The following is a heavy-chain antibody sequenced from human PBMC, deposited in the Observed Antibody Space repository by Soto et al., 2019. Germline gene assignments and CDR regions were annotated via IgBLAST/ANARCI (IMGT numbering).Heavy chain of an antibody. CDR2: INYSGRT. D-gene: IGHD4-17*01. J-gene: IGHJ5*02. CDR3: AREGYDYGDYGWFDP. CDR1: GDSISTYY. Sequence: QVQLQESGPGLVKPSETLSLTCTVSGDSISTYYWSWIRQPPGKRLEWIGYINYSGRTNYNPSLKSRVTTXTDXSXTQFSLNLSSVTAADTAVYYCAREGYDYGDYGWFDPWGQGTLVTVSS. V-gene: IGHV4-59*01.